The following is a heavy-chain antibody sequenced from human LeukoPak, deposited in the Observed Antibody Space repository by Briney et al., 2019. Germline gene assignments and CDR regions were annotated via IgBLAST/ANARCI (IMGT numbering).Heavy chain of an antibody. CDR2: IYHSGST. V-gene: IGHV4-30-2*01. CDR3: ARDTRRRITMIVVVKGGAFDI. Sequence: SQTLSLTCTVSGGSISSGGYYWSWIRQPPGKGLEWIGYIYHSGSTYYNPSLKSRVTISVDTSKNQFSLKLSSVTAADTAVYYCARDTRRRITMIVVVKGGAFDIWGQGTMVTVSS. J-gene: IGHJ3*02. CDR1: GGSISSGGYY. D-gene: IGHD3-22*01.